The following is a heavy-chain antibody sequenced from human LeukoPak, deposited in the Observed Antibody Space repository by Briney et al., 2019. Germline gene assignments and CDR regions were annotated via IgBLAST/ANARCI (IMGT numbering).Heavy chain of an antibody. D-gene: IGHD2-15*01. CDR3: ARDAGLGYCSGGSCNDAFDI. V-gene: IGHV3-30*04. CDR1: GFTFSSYA. CDR2: ISYDGSNK. Sequence: GGSLRLSCAASGFTFSSYAMHWVRQAPGKGLEWVAVISYDGSNKYYADSVKGRFTISRDNSKNTLYLQMNSLRAEDTAVHYCARDAGLGYCSGGSCNDAFDIWGQGTMVTVSS. J-gene: IGHJ3*02.